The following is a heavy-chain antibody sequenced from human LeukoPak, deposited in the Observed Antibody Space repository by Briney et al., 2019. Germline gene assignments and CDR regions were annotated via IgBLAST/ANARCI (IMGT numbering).Heavy chain of an antibody. CDR1: GFTFSDYW. V-gene: IGHV3-74*01. D-gene: IGHD1-26*01. J-gene: IGHJ3*02. CDR3: AKHSVGATGGDAFDI. CDR2: LNSDGSST. Sequence: PGGSLRLSCAASGFTFSDYWMHWVRQAPGKGLVWVSRLNSDGSSTTYADSVKGRFTISRDNAKNTLYLQMNSLRADDTAVYYCAKHSVGATGGDAFDIWGQGTMVTVSS.